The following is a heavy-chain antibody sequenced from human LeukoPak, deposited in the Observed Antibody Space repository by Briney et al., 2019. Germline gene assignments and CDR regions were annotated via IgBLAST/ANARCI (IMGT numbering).Heavy chain of an antibody. CDR3: ATRSESSYGGVFDF. D-gene: IGHD3-10*01. V-gene: IGHV1-3*04. Sequence: ASVKVSCKASGYTFTRYAMHWVRQAPGQGLDWMGWINTGNGNTKYSPKFQGRVTLSRDTSANTVYMEVTSLRSEDTAVYYCATRSESSYGGVFDFWGQGSLVTVSS. CDR2: INTGNGNT. CDR1: GYTFTRYA. J-gene: IGHJ4*02.